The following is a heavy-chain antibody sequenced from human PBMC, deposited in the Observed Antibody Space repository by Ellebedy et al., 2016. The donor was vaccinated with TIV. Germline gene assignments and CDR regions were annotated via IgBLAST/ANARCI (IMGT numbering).Heavy chain of an antibody. CDR2: ISDSGGNT. V-gene: IGHV3-23*01. CDR3: AFKPGSWHYFDH. D-gene: IGHD2-15*01. J-gene: IGHJ4*02. Sequence: GESLKISXAASGFTFSSYAMTWVRQAPGKGLEWVSSISDSGGNTYYADSVKGRFTISRDKSKNTLYLQMNSLRAEDTAIYYCAFKPGSWHYFDHWGQGTLVTVSS. CDR1: GFTFSSYA.